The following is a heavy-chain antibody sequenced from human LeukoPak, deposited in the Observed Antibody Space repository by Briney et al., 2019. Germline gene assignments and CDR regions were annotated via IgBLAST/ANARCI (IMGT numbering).Heavy chain of an antibody. CDR3: AREHCGGDCYSYYFDY. D-gene: IGHD2-21*02. CDR2: INHSGST. V-gene: IGHV4-34*01. J-gene: IGHJ4*02. Sequence: SETLSLTCAVYGGSFSGYYWSWIRQPPGKGLEWIGEINHSGSTNYNPSLKSRVTISVDTSKNQFSLKLSSVTAADTAVYYCAREHCGGDCYSYYFDYWGQGTLVTVSS. CDR1: GGSFSGYY.